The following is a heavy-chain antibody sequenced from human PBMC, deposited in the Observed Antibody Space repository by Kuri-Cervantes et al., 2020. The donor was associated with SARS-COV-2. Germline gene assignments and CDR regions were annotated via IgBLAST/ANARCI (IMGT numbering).Heavy chain of an antibody. CDR3: ASTVWGLGDYYYYYMDV. Sequence: SETLSLTCTVSGGPITSGGYYWSWIRQPPGKGLEWIGYIYRSGSTYYNPSLKSRVTISIDRSKNQFSLNLSSVTAADTAVYYCASTVWGLGDYYYYYMDVWGKGTTVTVSS. CDR2: IYRSGST. CDR1: GGPITSGGYY. V-gene: IGHV4-30-2*01. J-gene: IGHJ6*03. D-gene: IGHD3-16*01.